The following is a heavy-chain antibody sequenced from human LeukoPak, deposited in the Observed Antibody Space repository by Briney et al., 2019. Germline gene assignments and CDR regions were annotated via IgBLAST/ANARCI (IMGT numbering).Heavy chain of an antibody. J-gene: IGHJ5*02. V-gene: IGHV5-51*01. CDR3: ARRGYCSSTSCHHWFDP. CDR1: GYSFTKYW. D-gene: IGHD2-2*01. CDR2: IYPGDSDT. Sequence: GESLKISCKGFGYSFTKYWIAWVRQTPGKGLEWMGIIYPGDSDTRYSPSFEGQVSISVDQSINNAYLQWSSLKASDTAMYYCARRGYCSSTSCHHWFDPWGQGTLVTVSS.